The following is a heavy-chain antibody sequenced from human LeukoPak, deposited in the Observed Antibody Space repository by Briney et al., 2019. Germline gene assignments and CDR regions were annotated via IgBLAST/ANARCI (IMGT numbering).Heavy chain of an antibody. CDR1: GYTFTSYA. J-gene: IGHJ6*02. CDR2: IIPIFGTA. CDR3: ARVPRSGMATTIYYYYGMDV. Sequence: ASVTVSCTASGYTFTSYAISWVRQAPGQGLEWMGGIIPIFGTANYAQKFQGRVTITADESTSTAYMELSSLRSEDTAVYYCARVPRSGMATTIYYYYGMDVWGQGTTVTVSS. D-gene: IGHD5-24*01. V-gene: IGHV1-69*13.